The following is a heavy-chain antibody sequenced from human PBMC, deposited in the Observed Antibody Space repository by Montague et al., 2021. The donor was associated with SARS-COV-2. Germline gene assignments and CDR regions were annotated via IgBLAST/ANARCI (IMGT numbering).Heavy chain of an antibody. CDR2: ISYGGIA. V-gene: IGHV4-4*02. J-gene: IGHJ4*02. CDR1: GVSITSTNW. Sequence: SETLSLTCADSGVSITSTNWWSLVRQPPGKGLEWIGEISYGGIATXNPSLKSRATISMDRSRNLFSLKLSSVTAADTAIYYCAGKVLTVPADYWGQGTLVTVS. CDR3: AGKVLTVPADY. D-gene: IGHD4-11*01.